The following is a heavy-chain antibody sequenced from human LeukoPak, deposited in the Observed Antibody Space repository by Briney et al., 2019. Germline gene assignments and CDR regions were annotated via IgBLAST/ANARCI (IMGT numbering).Heavy chain of an antibody. V-gene: IGHV1-2*02. CDR3: ARGGGLAVAGTRFDY. CDR2: IDPNGGDT. D-gene: IGHD6-13*01. J-gene: IGHJ4*02. CDR1: GYTFTGYY. Sequence: ASVKVSCKASGYTFTGYYMHWVRQAPGQGLEWMGWIDPNGGDTKYAQKFQGRVTMARDTSISTAYMELSRLTSDDTAVYYCARGGGLAVAGTRFDYWGQGTLVTVSS.